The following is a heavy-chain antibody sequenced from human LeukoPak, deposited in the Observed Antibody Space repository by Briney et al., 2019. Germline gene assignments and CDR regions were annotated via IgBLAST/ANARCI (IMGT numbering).Heavy chain of an antibody. CDR2: ISAYNGNT. CDR1: GYTFTGYY. Sequence: GASVKVSCKASGYTFTGYYMHWVRQAPGQGLEWMGWISAYNGNTNYAQKLQGRVTMTTDTSTSTAYMELRSLRSDDTAVYYCAREEGQHGQQLADYWGQGTLVTVSS. V-gene: IGHV1-18*04. CDR3: AREEGQHGQQLADY. D-gene: IGHD6-13*01. J-gene: IGHJ4*02.